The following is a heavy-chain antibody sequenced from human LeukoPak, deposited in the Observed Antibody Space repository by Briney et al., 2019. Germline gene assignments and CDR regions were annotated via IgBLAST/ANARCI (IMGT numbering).Heavy chain of an antibody. Sequence: PSETLSLTCAVYGGSFSGYYWSWIRQPPGKGLEWIGEINHSGSTNYNPSLKSRVTISVDTSKNQFSLKLSSVTAADTAVYYCARGLGGAVAPTYYFDYWGQGTLVTVSS. CDR3: ARGLGGAVAPTYYFDY. CDR1: GGSFSGYY. D-gene: IGHD6-19*01. J-gene: IGHJ4*02. CDR2: INHSGST. V-gene: IGHV4-34*01.